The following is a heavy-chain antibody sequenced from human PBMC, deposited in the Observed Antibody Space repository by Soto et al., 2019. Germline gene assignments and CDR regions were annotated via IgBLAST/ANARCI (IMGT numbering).Heavy chain of an antibody. J-gene: IGHJ4*02. CDR3: ARDLRYFDSSGYYSFES. CDR1: GFTFNTFS. CDR2: ISRSSSYI. Sequence: EVQLVESGGGLVKPGGSLRLSCAASGFTFNTFSMNWVRQAPGKGLEWVSSISRSSSYIYYTDSVKGRFTISRYNAKNSLYLQMNSLRAEDTGVYYCARDLRYFDSSGYYSFESWGQGTLVTVSS. V-gene: IGHV3-21*01. D-gene: IGHD3-22*01.